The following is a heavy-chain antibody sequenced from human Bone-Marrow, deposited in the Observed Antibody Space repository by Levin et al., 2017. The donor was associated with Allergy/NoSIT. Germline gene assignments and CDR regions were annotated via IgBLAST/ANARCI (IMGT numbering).Heavy chain of an antibody. CDR1: GFTISNYG. J-gene: IGHJ4*02. Sequence: GESLKISCEASGFTISNYGMHWVRQAPGKGLEWVALMSSDGSNKYYADSVKGRFTISRDTSKNTLYLQMNSLRAEDTALYHCAKDRVPFLTGLYAYYFDCWGQGTLVTVSS. D-gene: IGHD3-9*01. CDR2: MSSDGSNK. CDR3: AKDRVPFLTGLYAYYFDC. V-gene: IGHV3-30*18.